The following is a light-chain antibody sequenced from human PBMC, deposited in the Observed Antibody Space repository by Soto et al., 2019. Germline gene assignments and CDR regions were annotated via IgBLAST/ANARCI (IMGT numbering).Light chain of an antibody. V-gene: IGLV2-14*01. Sequence: QSALTQPASVSGSPGQSITITCTGTSNDVGGYNYVSWYQYHPGKAPKLMIYEVTNRPSGITNRFSGSKSGNTASLTISGLQAEDEADYYCASYTSSSTLVFGGGTKLTVL. CDR2: EVT. CDR1: SNDVGGYNY. J-gene: IGLJ3*02. CDR3: ASYTSSSTLV.